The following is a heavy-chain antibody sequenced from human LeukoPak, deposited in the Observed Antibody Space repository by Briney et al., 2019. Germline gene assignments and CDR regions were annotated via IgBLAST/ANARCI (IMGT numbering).Heavy chain of an antibody. CDR3: ARGYGGNSFGYFDY. CDR1: GFTFSSYA. CDR2: ISYDGSDK. Sequence: GGSLRLSCAASGFTFSSYAMHRVRQAPGKGLEWVTLISYDGSDKYYSDSVKGRFTISRDNSKNTLYLQMNSLRAEDTAVYYCARGYGGNSFGYFDYWGQGTLVTVSS. J-gene: IGHJ4*02. D-gene: IGHD4-23*01. V-gene: IGHV3-30-3*01.